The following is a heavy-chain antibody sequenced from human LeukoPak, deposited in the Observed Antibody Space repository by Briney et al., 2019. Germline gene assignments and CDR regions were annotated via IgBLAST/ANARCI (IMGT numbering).Heavy chain of an antibody. J-gene: IGHJ4*02. CDR1: GGSFSGYY. V-gene: IGHV4-34*01. D-gene: IGHD1-14*01. CDR2: INHSGST. Sequence: SETLSLTCAVYGGSFSGYYWSWIRQPPGKGLEWIGEINHSGSTNYNPSLKSRVTISVDTSKNQFSLKLSSVTAADTAVYYCARDPLNRRWGSYHFDNWGQGTLVTVSS. CDR3: ARDPLNRRWGSYHFDN.